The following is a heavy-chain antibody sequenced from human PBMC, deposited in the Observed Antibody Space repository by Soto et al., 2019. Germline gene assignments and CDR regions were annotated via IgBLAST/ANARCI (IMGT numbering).Heavy chain of an antibody. V-gene: IGHV1-69*06. CDR2: IIPIFGTA. CDR1: GGTFSSYA. Sequence: SVKVSCKASGGTFSSYAISWVRQAPGQGLEWMGGIIPIFGTANYAQKFQGRVTITADKSTSTAYMELSSLRSEDTAVYYCARESGYQLDYYYGMDVWGQGTKVTVSS. CDR3: ARESGYQLDYYYGMDV. D-gene: IGHD6-6*01. J-gene: IGHJ6*02.